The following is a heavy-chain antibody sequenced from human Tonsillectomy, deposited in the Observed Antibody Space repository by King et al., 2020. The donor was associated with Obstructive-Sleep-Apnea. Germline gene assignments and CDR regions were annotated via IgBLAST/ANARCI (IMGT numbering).Heavy chain of an antibody. CDR1: GFTFSTYV. V-gene: IGHV3-23*04. CDR2: ISGRCGCT. CDR3: AKVCSSTSISDF. Sequence: VQLVESGGGLVQPGGSLRLYCSASGFTFSTYVMSWVRQAPGKGLEWVSSISGRCGCTYYADAVKGRFTISRDNSKNTLYLQMNILRAEDTAVYYCAKVCSSTSISDFWGQGTLVTVSS. D-gene: IGHD2-2*01. J-gene: IGHJ4*02.